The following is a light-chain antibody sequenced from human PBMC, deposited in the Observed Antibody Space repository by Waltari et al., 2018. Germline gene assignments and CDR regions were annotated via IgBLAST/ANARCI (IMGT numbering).Light chain of an antibody. CDR2: KAN. Sequence: QTVVTQEPSLSVSPGGTVTLTFALSSGSLSTPSYATWYQKTPGQAPRTLVYKANERSSGGPDRFSGSSIGNTAALNITGAQADDESDYYCALYMGSGIWVFGGGTRLTVL. J-gene: IGLJ3*02. CDR1: SGSLSTPSY. V-gene: IGLV8-61*01. CDR3: ALYMGSGIWV.